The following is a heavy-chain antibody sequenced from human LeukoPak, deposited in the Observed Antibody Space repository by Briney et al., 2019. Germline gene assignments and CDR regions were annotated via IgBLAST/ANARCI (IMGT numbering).Heavy chain of an antibody. J-gene: IGHJ4*02. CDR2: IYHSGST. CDR1: GGSISSGGYY. V-gene: IGHV4-30-2*01. Sequence: SSETLSLTCTVSGGSISSGGYYWSWIRQPPGKGLEWIGYIYHSGSTYYNPSLKSRVTISVDRSKNQFSLKLSSVTAADTVVYYCARTRFGEFLYFDYWGQGTLVTVSS. D-gene: IGHD3-10*01. CDR3: ARTRFGEFLYFDY.